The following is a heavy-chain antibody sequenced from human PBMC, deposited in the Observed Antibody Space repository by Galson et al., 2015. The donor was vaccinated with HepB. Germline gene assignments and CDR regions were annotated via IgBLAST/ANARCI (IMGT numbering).Heavy chain of an antibody. CDR2: INYGGSIT. Sequence: SLRLSCAASGFNLRSYWMHWARQAPGKGLVWVSRINYGGSITGYADSVKGRFTISRDNAKNTVYLEMKSLTGDDTAVYFCARSDALDSWGQGTLVTVSS. V-gene: IGHV3-74*01. CDR1: GFNLRSYW. CDR3: ARSDALDS. J-gene: IGHJ5*01.